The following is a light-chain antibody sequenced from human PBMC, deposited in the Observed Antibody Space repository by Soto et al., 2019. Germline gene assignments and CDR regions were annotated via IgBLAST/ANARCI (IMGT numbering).Light chain of an antibody. CDR2: AAS. CDR3: QKYGSSQWT. J-gene: IGKJ1*01. Sequence: EIVLTQSPGTLSLSPGERATLSCRASQSVSSPYLAWYQQRPGQTPRLLIYAASSRATGIPDRFSGSGSGTDFTLTISRLEADDFAVYYCQKYGSSQWTFGQGTKVDIK. V-gene: IGKV3-20*01. CDR1: QSVSSPY.